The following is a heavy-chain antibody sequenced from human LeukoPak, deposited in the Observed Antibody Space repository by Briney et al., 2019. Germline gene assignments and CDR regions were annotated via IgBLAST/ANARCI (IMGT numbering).Heavy chain of an antibody. CDR3: AVATVVSAPHPFDY. CDR1: GFTFTSSA. Sequence: ASVKVSCTASGFTFTSSAVQWVRQARGQRLEWIGWIVVGSGNTNYAQKFQKRVTITRDMSTSTAYMELSSLRSEDTAVYYCAVATVVSAPHPFDYWGQGTLVTVSS. V-gene: IGHV1-58*01. CDR2: IVVGSGNT. D-gene: IGHD4-23*01. J-gene: IGHJ4*02.